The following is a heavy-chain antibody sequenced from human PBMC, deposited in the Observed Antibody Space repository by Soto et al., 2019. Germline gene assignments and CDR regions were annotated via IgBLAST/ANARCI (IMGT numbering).Heavy chain of an antibody. CDR3: AKSRYSDSSGDVYDF. D-gene: IGHD3-22*01. Sequence: EVQLLESGGGLVQPGGSLRLSCAASGFTFSNYATSWVRQAPGKGLEWVSGIGGRATSAYYADSVKGRFAISRDNSYNTLFLQLNSLRAEDTAVYYCAKSRYSDSSGDVYDFWGQGTLVSVSS. V-gene: IGHV3-23*01. J-gene: IGHJ4*02. CDR1: GFTFSNYA. CDR2: IGGRATSA.